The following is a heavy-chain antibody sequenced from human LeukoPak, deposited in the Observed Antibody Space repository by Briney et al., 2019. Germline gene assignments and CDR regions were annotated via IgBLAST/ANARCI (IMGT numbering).Heavy chain of an antibody. CDR2: ISSNGGST. CDR3: AKDSSSWSSFDY. CDR1: GFTFSSYA. Sequence: PGGSLRLSCAASGFTFSSYAMHWVRQAPGKGLEYVSAISSNGGSTYYANSVKGRFTISRDNSKNTLYLQMNSLRAEDTAVYYCAKDSSSWSSFDYWGQGTLVTVSS. D-gene: IGHD6-13*01. J-gene: IGHJ4*02. V-gene: IGHV3-64*01.